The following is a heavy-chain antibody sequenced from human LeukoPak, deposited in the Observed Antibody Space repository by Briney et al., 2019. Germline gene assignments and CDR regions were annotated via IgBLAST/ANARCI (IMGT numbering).Heavy chain of an antibody. CDR3: SRTQYYYDSSGYYYVDWFDP. J-gene: IGHJ5*02. CDR2: IYSDGST. D-gene: IGHD3-22*01. CDR1: GFTVSSNY. Sequence: GGSLRLSCAASGFTVSSNYMSWVRQAPGKGLGWVSIIYSDGSTYYADSVKGRFTISRDNSKNTLYLQMNSLRAEDTAVYYCSRTQYYYDSSGYYYVDWFDPWGQGTLVTVSS. V-gene: IGHV3-53*01.